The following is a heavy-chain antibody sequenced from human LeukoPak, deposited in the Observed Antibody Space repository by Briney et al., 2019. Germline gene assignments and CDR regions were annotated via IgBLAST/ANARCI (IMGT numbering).Heavy chain of an antibody. J-gene: IGHJ5*02. CDR2: ISSSGSTI. V-gene: IGHV3-11*01. CDR3: ARGLWFGELLPPDWFDP. CDR1: GFTFSDYY. D-gene: IGHD3-10*01. Sequence: GGSLRLSCAASGFTFSDYYMSWIRQAPGKGLEWVSYISSSGSTIYYADSVKGRFTISRDNAKNSLYLQMNSLRAEDTAVYYCARGLWFGELLPPDWFDPWGQGTLVTVSS.